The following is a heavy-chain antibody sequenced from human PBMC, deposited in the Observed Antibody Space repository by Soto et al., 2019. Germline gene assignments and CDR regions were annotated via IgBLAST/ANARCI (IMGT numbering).Heavy chain of an antibody. CDR1: GYTFTSYG. V-gene: IGHV1-18*01. D-gene: IGHD3-9*01. J-gene: IGHJ4*02. CDR3: ARFIGDYYILNGYFFDF. CDR2: ISAYNGNT. Sequence: ASVKVSCKASGYTFTSYGISWVRQAPGQGLEWMGWISAYNGNTNYAQKLQGRVTMTTDTSTSTAYMELRSLRSDDTAVYYCARFIGDYYILNGYFFDFWGQGTLVTVSS.